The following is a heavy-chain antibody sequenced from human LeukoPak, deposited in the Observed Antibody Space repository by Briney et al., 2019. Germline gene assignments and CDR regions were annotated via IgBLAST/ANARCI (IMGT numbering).Heavy chain of an antibody. CDR2: IRYDGSNK. CDR1: GFTFSSYG. V-gene: IGHV3-30*02. CDR3: AKTIWELLGELHNLIDY. D-gene: IGHD1-26*01. J-gene: IGHJ4*02. Sequence: PGGSLRLSCAASGFTFSSYGMHWVRQAPGKGLEWVAFIRYDGSNKYYADSVKGRFTISRDNSKNTLYLQMNSLRAEDTAVYYCAKTIWELLGELHNLIDYWGQGTLVTVSS.